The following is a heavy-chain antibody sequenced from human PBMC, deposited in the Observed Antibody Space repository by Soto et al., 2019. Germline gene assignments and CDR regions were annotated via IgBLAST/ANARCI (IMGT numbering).Heavy chain of an antibody. CDR1: GGSISSGGYY. CDR2: IYYSGST. CDR3: ASLFSGIAVAQGLSGMDV. J-gene: IGHJ6*02. V-gene: IGHV4-31*03. D-gene: IGHD6-19*01. Sequence: PSETLSLTCTVSGGSISSGGYYWSWIRQHPGKGLEWIGYIYYSGSTYYNPSLKSRVTISVDASKNQFSLKLSSVTAADTAVYYCASLFSGIAVAQGLSGMDVWGRGTTVTVSS.